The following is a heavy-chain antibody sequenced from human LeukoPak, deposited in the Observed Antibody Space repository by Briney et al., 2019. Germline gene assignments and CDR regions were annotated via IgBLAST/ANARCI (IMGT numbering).Heavy chain of an antibody. CDR1: GFTFSSYE. CDR2: ISNSGSSI. J-gene: IGHJ4*02. Sequence: PGGSLRLSCAASGFTFSSYEMNWVRQAPGKGLEWVSYISNSGSSIYYADSVKGRFTISRDNAKKSLYLQMNNLRAEDTAVYYCARAGYYFDYWGQGTLVTVSS. V-gene: IGHV3-48*03. CDR3: ARAGYYFDY.